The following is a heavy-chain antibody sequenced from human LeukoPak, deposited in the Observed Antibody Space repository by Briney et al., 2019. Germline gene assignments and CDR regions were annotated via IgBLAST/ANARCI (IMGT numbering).Heavy chain of an antibody. CDR1: RGSITNSSCY. CDR3: ARDGIDAEYFQH. J-gene: IGHJ1*01. CDR2: IYYSGST. Sequence: SETLSLTCAVFRGSITNSSCYWSWIRQPPGKGLEWIGYIYYSGSTNCNPSLKSRVTISVDTSKNQFSLKLSSVTAADTAVYYCARDGIDAEYFQHWGQGTLVTVSS. V-gene: IGHV4-61*01. D-gene: IGHD1-26*01.